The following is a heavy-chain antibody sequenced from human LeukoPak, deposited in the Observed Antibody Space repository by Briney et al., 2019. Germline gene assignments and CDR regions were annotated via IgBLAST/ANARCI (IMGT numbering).Heavy chain of an antibody. D-gene: IGHD3-3*01. V-gene: IGHV3-11*01. CDR2: ISSSGSTI. CDR1: GFTFSDYY. Sequence: GGSLRLSCAASGFTFSDYYMSWIRQAPGKGLEWVSYISSSGSTIYYADSVKGRFTISRDNAKNSLCLQMNSLRAEDTAVYYCARRLNDFWSGLPKGGFDPWGQGTLVTVSS. J-gene: IGHJ5*02. CDR3: ARRLNDFWSGLPKGGFDP.